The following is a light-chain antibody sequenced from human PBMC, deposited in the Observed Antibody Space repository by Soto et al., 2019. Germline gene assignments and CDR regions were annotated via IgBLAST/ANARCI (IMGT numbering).Light chain of an antibody. J-gene: IGLJ1*01. Sequence: QSVLTQPASVSGSPGQSITISCTGTSSDVGGYDYVSWYQQHPGKAPKLMIYEVTSRPSGVSNRFSGSKSGNTASLTISGLLAEDEADYYCSSYSSRSTLVFGTGTKLTVL. CDR3: SSYSSRSTLV. CDR1: SSDVGGYDY. CDR2: EVT. V-gene: IGLV2-14*01.